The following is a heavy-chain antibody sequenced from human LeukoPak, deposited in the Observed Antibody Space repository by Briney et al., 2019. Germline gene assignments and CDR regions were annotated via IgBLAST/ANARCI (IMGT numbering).Heavy chain of an antibody. CDR1: GFTFDDYA. CDR2: ISWNSGSI. J-gene: IGHJ6*03. V-gene: IGHV3-9*01. D-gene: IGHD2-2*01. Sequence: AGGSLRLSCAASGFTFDDYAMHWVRQAPGKGLEWVSGISWNSGSIGYADSVKGRFTISRDNAKNSLYLQINSLRDEDTALYYCANLGSAGCRRITSCSAYMDVWGKGTTVTVSS. CDR3: ANLGSAGCRRITSCSAYMDV.